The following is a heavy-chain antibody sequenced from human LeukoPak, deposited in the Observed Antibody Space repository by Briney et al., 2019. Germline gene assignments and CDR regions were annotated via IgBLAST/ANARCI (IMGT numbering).Heavy chain of an antibody. V-gene: IGHV3-64D*09. CDR3: VKGGNPYYYDSNGDY. CDR2: ISSNGGST. CDR1: GFTFGSYA. Sequence: GGSLILSCSASGFTFGSYAMQWVRQSPGKGLEYVSAISSNGGSTYYADSVRGRFTISRDNSRYTLNLQMSSLRVEDTAVYYCVKGGNPYYYDSNGDYWGQGTLVTVSS. D-gene: IGHD3-22*01. J-gene: IGHJ4*02.